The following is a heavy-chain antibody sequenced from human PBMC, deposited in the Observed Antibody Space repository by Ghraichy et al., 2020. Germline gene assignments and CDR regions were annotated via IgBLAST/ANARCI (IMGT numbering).Heavy chain of an antibody. J-gene: IGHJ4*02. Sequence: SETLSLTCAVYGVSLTDHYWTWIRQSPGKGLEWIGEYNHIGGIKYNPSLSGRVSISLDTSNREVSLKVSPVSAADTAVYYCVTSKWFGIFPDYWGQGTLVTVSS. CDR2: YNHIGGI. CDR3: VTSKWFGIFPDY. D-gene: IGHD3-10*01. CDR1: GVSLTDHY. V-gene: IGHV4-34*01.